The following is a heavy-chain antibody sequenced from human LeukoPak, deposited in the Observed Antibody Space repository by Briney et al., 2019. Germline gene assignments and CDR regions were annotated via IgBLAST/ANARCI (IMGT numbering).Heavy chain of an antibody. D-gene: IGHD3-10*01. J-gene: IGHJ6*04. Sequence: ASVKVSCKASGYTFTDYNMHWVRQAPGQGLEWMGWINPNSGGTNYAQKFQGRVTMTRDTSISTAYMELSSLRSDDTAVYYCAREASSPYYSGSGSYSAWFDPWGKGTTVTVSS. V-gene: IGHV1-2*02. CDR3: AREASSPYYSGSGSYSAWFDP. CDR1: GYTFTDYN. CDR2: INPNSGGT.